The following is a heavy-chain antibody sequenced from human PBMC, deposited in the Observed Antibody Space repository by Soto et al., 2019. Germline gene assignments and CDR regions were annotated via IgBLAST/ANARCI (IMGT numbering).Heavy chain of an antibody. Sequence: GGSLRLSCAASGFTFSNYAMSWVRQAPGKGLEWVSAISGSGDSTYYADSVKGRFTISRDNSKNTVHLQMNSLRAEDTAVYYCEKDSCITVAGTTVFWGQGTQVNVSS. CDR1: GFTFSNYA. CDR2: ISGSGDST. CDR3: EKDSCITVAGTTVF. J-gene: IGHJ4*02. V-gene: IGHV3-23*01. D-gene: IGHD6-19*01.